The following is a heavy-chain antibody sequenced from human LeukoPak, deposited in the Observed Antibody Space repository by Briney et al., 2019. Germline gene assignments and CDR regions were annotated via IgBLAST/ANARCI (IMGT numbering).Heavy chain of an antibody. Sequence: ASVKVSCKASGYTFTGYYMHWVRQAPGQGLEWMGWINPNSGGTNYAQKFQGRVAMTRDTSISTAYMELSRLRSDDTAVYYCARDYYDSSGPPDYWGQGTLVTVSS. D-gene: IGHD3-22*01. J-gene: IGHJ4*02. V-gene: IGHV1-2*02. CDR1: GYTFTGYY. CDR2: INPNSGGT. CDR3: ARDYYDSSGPPDY.